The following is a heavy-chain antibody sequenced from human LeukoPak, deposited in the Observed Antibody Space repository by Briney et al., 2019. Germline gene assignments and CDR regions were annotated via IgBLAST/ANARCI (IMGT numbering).Heavy chain of an antibody. Sequence: GGSLRLSCAASGFTFSSYNMNWVRQAPGKGLEWVSYISSSSSTIYYADSVKGRFTISRDNAKNSLYLQMNSLRAEDTAVYYCAREGSNWNYDNWGQGTLVTVSS. V-gene: IGHV3-48*01. CDR3: AREGSNWNYDN. CDR2: ISSSSSTI. CDR1: GFTFSSYN. J-gene: IGHJ4*02. D-gene: IGHD1-7*01.